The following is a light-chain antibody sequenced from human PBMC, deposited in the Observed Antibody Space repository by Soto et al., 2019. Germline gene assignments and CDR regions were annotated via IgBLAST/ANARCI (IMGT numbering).Light chain of an antibody. CDR2: ANT. CDR3: QSYDTSLTAFV. CDR1: SSNFGADYD. Sequence: QSVLTQPPSVSGAPGQRVTISCTGSSSNFGADYDVHWYQQFPGTAPKLLIFANTNRPSGVPGRFSGSKSGTSASLAITELQAEDEADYYCQSYDTSLTAFVFGTGTKVTVL. V-gene: IGLV1-40*01. J-gene: IGLJ1*01.